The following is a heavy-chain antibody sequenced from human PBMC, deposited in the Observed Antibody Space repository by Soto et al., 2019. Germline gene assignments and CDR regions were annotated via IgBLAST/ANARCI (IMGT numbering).Heavy chain of an antibody. CDR3: ARDRVPPRLYDCYGMDV. CDR2: IIPILGIA. Sequence: QVQLVQSGAEVKKPGSSVKVSCKASGGTFSSYTISWVRQAPGQGLEWMGRIIPILGIANYAQKFQGRVTITADKSTSAAYMELSSMRSDNTAVYYCARDRVPPRLYDCYGMDVWGQGTTVTVSS. J-gene: IGHJ6*02. CDR1: GGTFSSYT. V-gene: IGHV1-69*08.